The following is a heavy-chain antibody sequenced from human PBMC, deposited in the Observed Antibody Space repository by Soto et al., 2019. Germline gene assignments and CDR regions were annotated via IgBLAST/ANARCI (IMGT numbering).Heavy chain of an antibody. V-gene: IGHV4-39*01. J-gene: IGHJ5*02. CDR3: ARRIAVAGKDNWFDP. CDR1: GGSISSSSYY. Sequence: PSETLSLTCTVSGGSISSSSYYWGWIRQPPGKGLEWIGSIYYSGSTYYNPSLKSRVTISVDTSKNQFSLKLSSVTAADTAVYYCARRIAVAGKDNWFDPWGQGTLVTVSS. CDR2: IYYSGST. D-gene: IGHD6-19*01.